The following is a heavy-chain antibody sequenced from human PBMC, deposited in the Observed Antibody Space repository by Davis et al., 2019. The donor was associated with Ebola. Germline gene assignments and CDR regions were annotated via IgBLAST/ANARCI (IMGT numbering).Heavy chain of an antibody. J-gene: IGHJ4*02. Sequence: GESLKISCAASGFTVSSNYMSWVRQAPGKGLEWVSVIYSGGSTYYADSVKGRFTISRDNSKNTLYLQMNSLRAEDTAVYYCARQHDFWRDYWGQGTLVTVSS. CDR3: ARQHDFWRDY. CDR1: GFTVSSNY. V-gene: IGHV3-53*01. D-gene: IGHD3-3*01. CDR2: IYSGGST.